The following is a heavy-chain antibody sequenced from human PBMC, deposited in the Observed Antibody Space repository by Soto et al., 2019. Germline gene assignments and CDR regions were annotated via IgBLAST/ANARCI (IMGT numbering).Heavy chain of an antibody. D-gene: IGHD1-26*01. CDR3: AIDYRGDFDY. V-gene: IGHV3-33*01. CDR2: IWYDGTNK. Sequence: QVQLVESGGGVVQPGRYLRLSCAASGITFSSYGMHWVRQAPGKGLEWVAVIWYDGTNKYYADSVKGRFTISRDNSKNTLYLQMNSLRAEDTAVYYCAIDYRGDFDYWGQGTLVTVSS. J-gene: IGHJ4*02. CDR1: GITFSSYG.